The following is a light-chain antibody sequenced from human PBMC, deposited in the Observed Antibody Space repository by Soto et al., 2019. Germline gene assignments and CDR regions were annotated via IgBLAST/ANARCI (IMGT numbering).Light chain of an antibody. J-gene: IGKJ5*01. CDR1: QRVYSN. V-gene: IGKV3-15*01. CDR2: GAS. Sequence: EILMTQSPDTLSVSPGESATLSCRASQRVYSNLAWYQQRPGRAPRLLIYGASTRATGVPARFSGRGSGTEFTLTISSLQSEDFAVYYCQQYTNWPPNTFGQGTRLEIK. CDR3: QQYTNWPPNT.